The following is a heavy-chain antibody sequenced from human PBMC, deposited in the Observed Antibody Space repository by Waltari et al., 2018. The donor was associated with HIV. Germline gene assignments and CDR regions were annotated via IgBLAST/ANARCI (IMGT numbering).Heavy chain of an antibody. V-gene: IGHV3-9*01. CDR1: GFTFADYA. CDR3: ARRAFQGGSLTD. J-gene: IGHJ4*02. Sequence: EVKLVESGGGLVQPGRSLRLSCEVSGFTFADYARHWVRQAPGKGLEWVSSVSLNSVVIGYADSVKGRFTISRDNAKNSLYLQMNSLRSEDTAFYYCARRAFQGGSLTDWGQGTLVTVSS. D-gene: IGHD3-16*01. CDR2: VSLNSVVI.